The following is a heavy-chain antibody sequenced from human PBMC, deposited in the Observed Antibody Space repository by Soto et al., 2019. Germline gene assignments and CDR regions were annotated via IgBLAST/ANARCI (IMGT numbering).Heavy chain of an antibody. D-gene: IGHD2-15*01. CDR1: GGTFSSYA. CDR2: IIPIFGTA. J-gene: IGHJ4*02. V-gene: IGHV1-69*13. Sequence: GASVKVSCKASGGTFSSYAISWVRQAPGQGLEWMGGIIPIFGTANYAQKFQGRVTITADESTSTAYMELSSLRSEDTAVYYCASGGYCSGGSCYSRNYSDYWGQGTLVTVSS. CDR3: ASGGYCSGGSCYSRNYSDY.